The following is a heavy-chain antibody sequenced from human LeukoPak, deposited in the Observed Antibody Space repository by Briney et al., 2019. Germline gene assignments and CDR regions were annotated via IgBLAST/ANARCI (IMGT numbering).Heavy chain of an antibody. Sequence: SETLSLTCTVSGGSISSSSYYWGWIRQPPGKGLEWIGSIYYSGSTYYNPSLKMRVTISVDTSKIQFSLKLSSVAAADTAVYYCARHEYSSPRYDLGDYWGQGTLVTVSS. J-gene: IGHJ4*02. CDR3: ARHEYSSPRYDLGDY. CDR2: IYYSGST. V-gene: IGHV4-39*01. CDR1: GGSISSSSYY. D-gene: IGHD6-6*01.